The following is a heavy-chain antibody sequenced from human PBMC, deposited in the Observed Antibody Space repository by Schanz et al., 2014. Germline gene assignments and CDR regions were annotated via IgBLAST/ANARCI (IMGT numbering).Heavy chain of an antibody. CDR3: AIGGFGEVSYFDY. J-gene: IGHJ4*02. CDR1: GFSFSSYA. CDR2: MNESQSTI. V-gene: IGHV3-23*01. Sequence: EVQLLESGGGLVEPGGSLRLSCAASGFSFSSYAMGWVRQARGKGLEWVSAMNESQSTIYYADSVRGRFTISRDNAENTLYLQMNSLRPEDTAVYDCAIGGFGEVSYFDYWGQGTLVTVSS. D-gene: IGHD3-10*01.